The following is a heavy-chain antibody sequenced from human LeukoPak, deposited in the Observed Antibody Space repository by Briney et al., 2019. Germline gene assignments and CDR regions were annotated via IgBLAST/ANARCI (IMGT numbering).Heavy chain of an antibody. CDR1: GFTFNSYA. CDR3: ATSPRVTLYVMGDFAY. V-gene: IGHV3-23*01. D-gene: IGHD3-16*01. CDR2: ISGSADST. Sequence: GGSLRLSCAASGFTFNSYAMSWVRRAPGKGLEWVSAISGSADSTYYADSVKGRFTISRGTSENTIYLQMNSLRAEDTAVYYCATSPRVTLYVMGDFAYWGQGTLVTVSS. J-gene: IGHJ4*02.